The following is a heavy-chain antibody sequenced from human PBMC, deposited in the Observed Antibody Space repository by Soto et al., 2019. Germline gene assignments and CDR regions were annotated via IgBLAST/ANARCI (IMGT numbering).Heavy chain of an antibody. V-gene: IGHV2-26*01. D-gene: IGHD4-17*01. CDR3: ARMNVDSYQFYYAMDV. CDR1: GFSLTTGKMG. Sequence: SGPTLVNPTETLTLTCTVSGFSLTTGKMGVSWIRQPPGKALEWPANIFSDNERSYSTSLQGRLTISKDTSGSQVVMSMTNVDPVDTATYYCARMNVDSYQFYYAMDVWG. CDR2: IFSDNER. J-gene: IGHJ6*02.